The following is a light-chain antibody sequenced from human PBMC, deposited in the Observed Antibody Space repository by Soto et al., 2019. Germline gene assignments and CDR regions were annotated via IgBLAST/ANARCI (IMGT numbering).Light chain of an antibody. CDR1: SSDVGGFDS. CDR2: EVT. CDR3: CSYTSSNTLV. J-gene: IGLJ1*01. V-gene: IGLV2-14*01. Sequence: QSALTQPASVSGSPGQSITLSCTGTSSDVGGFDSVSWYQQHPGSAPKLMIYEVTNRPSGVSHRFSGSKSGNTASLTISGLQTEDEADYYCCSYTSSNTLVFGTGTKVTVL.